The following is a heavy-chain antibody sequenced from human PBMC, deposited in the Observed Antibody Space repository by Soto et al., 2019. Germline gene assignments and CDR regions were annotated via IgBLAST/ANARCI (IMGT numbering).Heavy chain of an antibody. J-gene: IGHJ4*02. CDR3: ARDSPIGSTFSGYDAIDY. CDR1: GGTFRNHI. D-gene: IGHD5-12*01. V-gene: IGHV1-69*08. Sequence: QVQLVQSGAEVKKPWSSVKVSCKTSGGTFRNHIITWVRQAPGQGLEWMGRVIPLLDITNYAQKFQGRVTITADKSTSTTYLEMNSLRSEDTAVYYCARDSPIGSTFSGYDAIDYWGQGTLVTVSS. CDR2: VIPLLDIT.